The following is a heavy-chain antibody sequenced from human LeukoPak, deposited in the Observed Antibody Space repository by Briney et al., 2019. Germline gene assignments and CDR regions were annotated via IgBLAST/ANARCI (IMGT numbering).Heavy chain of an antibody. J-gene: IGHJ6*03. CDR3: ARGVRYYYYMDV. D-gene: IGHD1-1*01. CDR1: GGSISSSSYF. CDR2: IYYSGST. Sequence: SETLSLTCTVSGGSISSSSYFWGWIRQPPGKGLEWIGSIYYSGSTNYNPSLKSRVTISVDTSKNQFSLKLSSVTAADTAVYYCARGVRYYYYMDVWGKGTTVTISS. V-gene: IGHV4-39*07.